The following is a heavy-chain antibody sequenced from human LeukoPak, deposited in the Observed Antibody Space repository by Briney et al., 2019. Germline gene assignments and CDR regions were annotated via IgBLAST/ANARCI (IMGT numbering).Heavy chain of an antibody. J-gene: IGHJ5*02. V-gene: IGHV4-30-4*08. CDR2: IYYSGST. Sequence: SETLSLTCTVSGGSISSGDYYWSWIRQPPGKGLEWIGYIYYSGSTYYNPSLKSRVTISIDTSKNQFSLKLSSVTAADTAVYYCARGPRARLTTVTYNWFDPWGQGTLVTVSS. D-gene: IGHD4-11*01. CDR1: GGSISSGDYY. CDR3: ARGPRARLTTVTYNWFDP.